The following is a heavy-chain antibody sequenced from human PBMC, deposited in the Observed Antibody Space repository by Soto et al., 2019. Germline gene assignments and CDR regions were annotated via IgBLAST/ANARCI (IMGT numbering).Heavy chain of an antibody. D-gene: IGHD3-3*01. J-gene: IGHJ6*03. Sequence: GGSLRLSCAASGFTFDDYAMHWVRQAPGKGLEWVSGISWNSGSIGYADSVKGRFTISRDNAKNSLYLQMNSLRAEDTALYYCAKDAPTYYDFWSGSKYYYYYMDVWGKGTTVTVSS. V-gene: IGHV3-9*01. CDR1: GFTFDDYA. CDR3: AKDAPTYYDFWSGSKYYYYYMDV. CDR2: ISWNSGSI.